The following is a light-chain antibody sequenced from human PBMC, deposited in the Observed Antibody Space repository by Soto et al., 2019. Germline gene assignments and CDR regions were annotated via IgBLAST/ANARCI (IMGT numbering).Light chain of an antibody. CDR3: QQYNNWPPHT. CDR2: GAS. J-gene: IGKJ2*01. CDR1: QSVSSN. V-gene: IGKV3-15*01. Sequence: EIVMTQSPATLSGSPGERATLSCRASQSVSSNLAWYQQKPGQAPRILIYGASTRATGIPARFSGSGSGTEFTLTISSLQSEDFALYYCQQYNNWPPHTFGQGTKLEIK.